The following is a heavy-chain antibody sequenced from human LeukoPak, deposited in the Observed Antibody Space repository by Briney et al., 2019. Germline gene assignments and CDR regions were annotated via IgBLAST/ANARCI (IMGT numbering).Heavy chain of an antibody. D-gene: IGHD3-22*01. Sequence: PGGSLRLSCAASEFTFSAYAMNWVRQAPGRGLEWVSGISGGAGTTYYADSVKGRFTVSRDNSKNALFLQMNSLRAEDTAVYYCAKDRYYDNSDYSFESEYWGQGTLVTVSS. CDR3: AKDRYYDNSDYSFESEY. CDR1: EFTFSAYA. V-gene: IGHV3-23*01. J-gene: IGHJ4*02. CDR2: ISGGAGTT.